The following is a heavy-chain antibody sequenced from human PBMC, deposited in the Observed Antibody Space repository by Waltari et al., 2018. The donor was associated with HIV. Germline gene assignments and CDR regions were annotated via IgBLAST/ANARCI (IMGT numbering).Heavy chain of an antibody. CDR2: TDWKDDK. CDR3: VRTSFRCRPD. D-gene: IGHD2-15*01. CDR1: GFSLRTTGMR. Sequence: QVTLKESGPALVNPTQTLTLTCTFSGFSLRTTGMRVTWIRQSPGKALEWLGHTDWKDDKFYNTSLETRLTISEYSSKNQVILELTNMDPVDTATYFCVRTSFRCRPDWGQGILVTVSS. V-gene: IGHV2-70*04. J-gene: IGHJ4*02.